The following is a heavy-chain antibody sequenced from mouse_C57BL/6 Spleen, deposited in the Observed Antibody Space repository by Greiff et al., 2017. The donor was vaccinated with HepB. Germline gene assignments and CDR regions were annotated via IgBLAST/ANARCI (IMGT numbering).Heavy chain of an antibody. CDR3: TYSVFYAMDY. V-gene: IGHV14-4*01. Sequence: EVQLQQSGAELVRPGASVKLSCTASGFNIKDDYMHWVKQRPEQGLEWIGWIDPENGDTEYASKFQGKATITADTSSNTAYLQLSSLTSEDTAVYYCTYSVFYAMDYWGQGTSVTVSS. CDR2: IDPENGDT. CDR1: GFNIKDDY. D-gene: IGHD3-2*02. J-gene: IGHJ4*01.